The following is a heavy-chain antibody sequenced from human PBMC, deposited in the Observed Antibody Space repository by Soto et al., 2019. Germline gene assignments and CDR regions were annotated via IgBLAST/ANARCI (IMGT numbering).Heavy chain of an antibody. Sequence: ASVKVSCKASGYTFTGYYMHWVRQAPGQGLEWMGWINPNSGGTNYAQKFQGRVTMTRDTSISTAYMELSRLRSDDTAVYYCARDKGDFWSGCPLNWFDPWGQGTLVTVSS. V-gene: IGHV1-2*02. D-gene: IGHD3-3*01. J-gene: IGHJ5*02. CDR1: GYTFTGYY. CDR3: ARDKGDFWSGCPLNWFDP. CDR2: INPNSGGT.